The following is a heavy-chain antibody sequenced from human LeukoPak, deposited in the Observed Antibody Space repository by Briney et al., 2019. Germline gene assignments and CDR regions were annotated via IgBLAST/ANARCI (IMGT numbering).Heavy chain of an antibody. CDR3: ATLSSGIAAAGTTDY. J-gene: IGHJ4*02. CDR2: FDPEDGET. CDR1: GYTLTELS. Sequence: ASVKVSCKVSGYTLTELSVHWVRQAPGKGLEWMGGFDPEDGETIYAQKFQGRVTMTEDTSTDTAYMELSSLRSEDTAVYYCATLSSGIAAAGTTDYWGQGTLVTVSS. D-gene: IGHD6-13*01. V-gene: IGHV1-24*01.